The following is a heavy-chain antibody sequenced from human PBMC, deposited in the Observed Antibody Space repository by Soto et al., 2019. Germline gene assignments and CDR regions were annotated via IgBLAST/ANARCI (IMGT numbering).Heavy chain of an antibody. Sequence: QVQLQQWGAGLLKPSETLSLTCAVYGGSFSGYYWSWIRQPPGKGLEWIGEISHSGSTNYNPSLKSRLTIAVDTSKNQFSLKRSSATAADTAVYYCARGIRVGATFYGMDVWGQGTTVTVSS. V-gene: IGHV4-34*01. CDR3: ARGIRVGATFYGMDV. CDR1: GGSFSGYY. D-gene: IGHD1-26*01. J-gene: IGHJ6*02. CDR2: ISHSGST.